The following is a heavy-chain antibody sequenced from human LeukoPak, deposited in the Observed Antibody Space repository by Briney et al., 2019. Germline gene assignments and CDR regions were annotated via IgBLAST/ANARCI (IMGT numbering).Heavy chain of an antibody. V-gene: IGHV5-51*01. CDR1: GYTFTNYW. CDR3: ARRVAYNYAFDF. D-gene: IGHD5-18*01. Sequence: PGESLKISCKSSGYTFTNYWIGWVRQMPGKGMEWMGTIYPGDSDTRYSPSFQGQVTISADKSISTAYLQWSSLKASDTAMYYCARRVAYNYAFDFWGQGTLVTVSS. CDR2: IYPGDSDT. J-gene: IGHJ4*02.